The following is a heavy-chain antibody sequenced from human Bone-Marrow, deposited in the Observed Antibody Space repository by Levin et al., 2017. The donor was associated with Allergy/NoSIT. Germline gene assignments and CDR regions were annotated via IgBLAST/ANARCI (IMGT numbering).Heavy chain of an antibody. CDR3: AKVAVGSNGWFDY. J-gene: IGHJ4*02. CDR1: GYTFTGYY. Sequence: GESLKISCKASGYTFTGYYIQWVRQAPGQGLEWLGWINPNTSGKRDAQKLQGRVTLTVDTSISTAYMELSSLKSDDTAVYYCAKVAVGSNGWFDYWGQGTLVTVSS. V-gene: IGHV1-2*02. D-gene: IGHD6-19*01. CDR2: INPNTSGK.